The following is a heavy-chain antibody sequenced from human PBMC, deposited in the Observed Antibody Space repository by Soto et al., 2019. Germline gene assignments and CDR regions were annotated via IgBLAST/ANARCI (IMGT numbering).Heavy chain of an antibody. CDR3: ASGWCSSTSCYGFEYFQH. Sequence: EVQLVESGGGLVKPGGSLRLSCAASGFTFSSYSMNWVRQAPGKGLEWVSSISSSSSYIYNADSVKGRFTISRDNAKNSLYLQMNSLRAEDTAVYYCASGWCSSTSCYGFEYFQHWGQGTLVTVSS. V-gene: IGHV3-21*01. D-gene: IGHD2-2*01. CDR2: ISSSSSYI. J-gene: IGHJ1*01. CDR1: GFTFSSYS.